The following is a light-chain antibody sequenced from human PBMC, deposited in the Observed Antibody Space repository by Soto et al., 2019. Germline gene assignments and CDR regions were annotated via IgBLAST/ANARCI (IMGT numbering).Light chain of an antibody. CDR3: ASYTTSIAFVV. J-gene: IGLJ2*01. Sequence: QSALTQPPSVSASPGQSVTISCTGTSSDVGSYDRVSWYQQPPGTAPKLMIYEVSNRPSGVPDRFSGSKSGNTASLTISGLQAEDEADYFCASYTTSIAFVVFGGGTKLTVL. V-gene: IGLV2-18*02. CDR1: SSDVGSYDR. CDR2: EVS.